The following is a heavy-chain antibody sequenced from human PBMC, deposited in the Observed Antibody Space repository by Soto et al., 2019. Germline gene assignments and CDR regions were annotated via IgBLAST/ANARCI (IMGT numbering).Heavy chain of an antibody. CDR1: GFTFSSYA. V-gene: IGHV3-64D*09. J-gene: IGHJ4*02. CDR2: ISSNGGST. D-gene: IGHD7-27*01. CDR3: VKGVGATWGYYFDY. Sequence: GGSLRLSCSASGFTFSSYAMHWVRQAPGKGLEYVSAISSNGGSTYYADSVKGRFTISRDNSKNTLYLQMSSLRAEDTAVYYCVKGVGATWGYYFDYWGQGTLVTVSS.